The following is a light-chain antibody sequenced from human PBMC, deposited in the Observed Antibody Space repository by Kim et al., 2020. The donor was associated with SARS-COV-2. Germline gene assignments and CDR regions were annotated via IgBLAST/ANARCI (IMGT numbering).Light chain of an antibody. CDR1: SGSIASSY. CDR3: LSYDTTNPLYV. V-gene: IGLV6-57*04. J-gene: IGLJ1*01. CDR2: EDN. Sequence: NFMLTQPHSVSGSPGKTVTISCTRSSGSIASSYVQWYQQRPGSAHTSVIYEDNQRPSGVPDRFSGSIDSSSNSASLTISGLQTEDEADYYCLSYDTTNPLYVFGTGTKVTVL.